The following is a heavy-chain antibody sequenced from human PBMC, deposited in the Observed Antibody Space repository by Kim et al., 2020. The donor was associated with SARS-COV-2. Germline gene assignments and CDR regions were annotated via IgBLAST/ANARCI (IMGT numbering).Heavy chain of an antibody. CDR2: IYYSGST. V-gene: IGHV4-59*01. D-gene: IGHD6-13*01. CDR3: AGIAAAGTRVDY. J-gene: IGHJ4*02. CDR1: GGSISSYY. Sequence: SETLSLTCTVSGGSISSYYWSWIRQPPGKGLEWIGYIYYSGSTNYNPSLKSRVTISVDTSKNQFSLKLSSVTAADTAVYYCAGIAAAGTRVDYWGQGTLV.